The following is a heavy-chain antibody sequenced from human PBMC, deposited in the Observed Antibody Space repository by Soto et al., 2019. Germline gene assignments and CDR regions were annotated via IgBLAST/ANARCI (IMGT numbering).Heavy chain of an antibody. J-gene: IGHJ4*02. V-gene: IGHV4-59*01. CDR2: IYYSGST. D-gene: IGHD6-13*01. CDR3: AREGAAQAFAY. Sequence: QVQLQESGPGLVKPSETLSLTCTVSGGSISSYYWSWIRQPPGKGLEWIGYIYYSGSTNYNPSLKSRVTISVDTSKNQFSLKLSSVTAADTAVYYCAREGAAQAFAYWGQGTLVTVSS. CDR1: GGSISSYY.